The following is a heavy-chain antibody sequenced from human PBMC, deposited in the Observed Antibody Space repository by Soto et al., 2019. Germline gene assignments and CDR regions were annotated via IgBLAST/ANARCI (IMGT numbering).Heavy chain of an antibody. J-gene: IGHJ6*02. D-gene: IGHD6-13*01. CDR3: AKDSTWEQQLVRGGVGYYYGMDV. V-gene: IGHV3-30*18. CDR2: ISYDGSNK. CDR1: GFTFSSYG. Sequence: GGSLRLSCAASGFTFSSYGMHWVRQAPGKGLEWVAVISYDGSNKYYADSVKGRFTISRDNSKNTPYLQMNSLRAEDTAVYYCAKDSTWEQQLVRGGVGYYYGMDVWGQGTTVTVSS.